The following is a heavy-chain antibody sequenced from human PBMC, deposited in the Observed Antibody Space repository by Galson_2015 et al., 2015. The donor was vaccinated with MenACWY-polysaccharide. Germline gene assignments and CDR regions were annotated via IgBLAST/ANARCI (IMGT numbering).Heavy chain of an antibody. J-gene: IGHJ4*02. CDR2: ISYSGTSK. CDR1: GFRFRRYG. Sequence: LRLSCAASGFRFRRYGMSWVRQIPGAGLEWVAGISYSGTSKYHADSVRGRYTISRDNYKNTLFLQMASLRAEDTAMYYCAKEGGAIGKYPLDSWGQGALVTVSS. V-gene: IGHV3-23*01. CDR3: AKEGGAIGKYPLDS. D-gene: IGHD1-14*01.